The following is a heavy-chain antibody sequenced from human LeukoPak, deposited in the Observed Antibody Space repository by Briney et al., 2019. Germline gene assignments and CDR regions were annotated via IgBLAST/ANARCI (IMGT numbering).Heavy chain of an antibody. D-gene: IGHD1-1*01. CDR3: AGELDYYGMDV. Sequence: PGGSLRLSCAASGFTFSSYATHWVRQAPGKGLEWVAVISYDGSNKYYADSAKGRFTISRDNSKNTLYLQMNSLRAEDTAVYYCAGELDYYGMDVWGQGTTVTVSS. CDR1: GFTFSSYA. CDR2: ISYDGSNK. V-gene: IGHV3-30-3*01. J-gene: IGHJ6*02.